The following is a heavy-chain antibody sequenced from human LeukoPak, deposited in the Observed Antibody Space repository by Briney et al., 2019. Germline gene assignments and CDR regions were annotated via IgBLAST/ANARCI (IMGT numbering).Heavy chain of an antibody. CDR1: GYTFTSYG. J-gene: IGHJ4*02. CDR2: ISAYNGNT. Sequence: ASVKVSCKASGYTFTSYGISWVRQAPGQGLEWMGWISAYNGNTNYAQKLQGRVTMTTDTSTSTAYMELRSLRSDDTAVYYCARVYDSSGYYYFPNDYWGQGTLVTVSS. CDR3: ARVYDSSGYYYFPNDY. D-gene: IGHD3-22*01. V-gene: IGHV1-18*01.